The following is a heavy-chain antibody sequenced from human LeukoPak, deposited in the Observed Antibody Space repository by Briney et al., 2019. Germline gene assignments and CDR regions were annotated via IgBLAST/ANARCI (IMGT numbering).Heavy chain of an antibody. D-gene: IGHD3-3*01. CDR1: GGSISGYY. CDR3: ARKTIITIFGVVRTRDAFDI. V-gene: IGHV4-4*07. J-gene: IGHJ3*02. CDR2: IYSTGNT. Sequence: SETLSLTCTVSGGSISGYYWSWIRQPAGKGLEWIGRIYSTGNTNYNPSLRSRVTMSVDRSNNQFSLNLDSVTAADTAVYYCARKTIITIFGVVRTRDAFDIWGQGTMVTVSS.